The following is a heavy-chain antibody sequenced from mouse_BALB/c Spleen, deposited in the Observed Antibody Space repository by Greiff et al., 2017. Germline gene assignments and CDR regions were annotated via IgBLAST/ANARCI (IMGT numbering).Heavy chain of an antibody. CDR2: ISDGGSYT. D-gene: IGHD2-4*01. J-gene: IGHJ4*01. Sequence: EVKVVESGGGLVKPGGSLKLSCAASGFTFSDYYMYWVRQTPEKRLEWVATISDGGSYTYYPDSVKGRFTISRDNAKNNLYLQMSSLKSEDTAMYYCARPIYYDYDSVYYAMDYWGQGTSVTVSS. CDR1: GFTFSDYY. V-gene: IGHV5-4*02. CDR3: ARPIYYDYDSVYYAMDY.